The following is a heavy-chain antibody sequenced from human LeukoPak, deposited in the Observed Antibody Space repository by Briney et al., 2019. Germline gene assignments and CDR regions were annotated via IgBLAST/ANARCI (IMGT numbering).Heavy chain of an antibody. CDR3: ARPFLRFSSGWHFDY. CDR1: GGSISSYY. J-gene: IGHJ4*02. Sequence: SETLSLTCRVSGGSISSYYWSWIRQAPGKGLEWIGYIYYSGSTKYSPSLKSRVTISLDTSKNQFSLKLSSVTAADTAIYYCARPFLRFSSGWHFDYWGQGILVTVSS. V-gene: IGHV4-59*12. CDR2: IYYSGST. D-gene: IGHD6-19*01.